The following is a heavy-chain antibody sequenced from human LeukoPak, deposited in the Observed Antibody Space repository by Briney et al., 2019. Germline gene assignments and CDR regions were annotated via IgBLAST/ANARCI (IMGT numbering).Heavy chain of an antibody. CDR1: GGSISSYY. Sequence: PSETLSLTCTVSGGSISSYYWSWIRQPPGKGLEWIGYIYYSGSTNYNPSLKSRVTISVDTSKNQFSLKLSSVTAADTAVYYCAGEPGRGIAARRVDYWGQGTLVTVSS. CDR3: AGEPGRGIAARRVDY. CDR2: IYYSGST. D-gene: IGHD6-6*01. J-gene: IGHJ4*02. V-gene: IGHV4-59*12.